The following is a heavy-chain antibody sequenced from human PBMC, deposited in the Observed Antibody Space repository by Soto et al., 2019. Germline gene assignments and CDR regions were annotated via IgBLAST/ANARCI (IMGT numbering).Heavy chain of an antibody. D-gene: IGHD2-2*01. Sequence: SETLSLTCAVYGGSFSGYYWSWIRQPPGKGLEWIGEINHSGSTNYNPSLKSRVTISVDTSKNQFSLKLSSVTAADTAVYYCARGVGGYQLPPSYYMDVWGKGTTVT. J-gene: IGHJ6*03. CDR1: GGSFSGYY. CDR3: ARGVGGYQLPPSYYMDV. CDR2: INHSGST. V-gene: IGHV4-34*01.